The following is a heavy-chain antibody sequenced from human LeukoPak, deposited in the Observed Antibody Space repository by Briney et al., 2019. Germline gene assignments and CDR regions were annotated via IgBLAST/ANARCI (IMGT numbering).Heavy chain of an antibody. CDR1: GYTFTSYG. D-gene: IGHD6-13*01. Sequence: ASVKVSCKASGYTFTSYGISWVRPAPGQGLEWMGWISAYNGNTNYAQKLQGRVTMTTDTSTSTAYMELRSLRSDDTAVYYCARRRSGLIAAAGLDYWGQGTLVTVSS. V-gene: IGHV1-18*01. CDR2: ISAYNGNT. CDR3: ARRRSGLIAAAGLDY. J-gene: IGHJ4*02.